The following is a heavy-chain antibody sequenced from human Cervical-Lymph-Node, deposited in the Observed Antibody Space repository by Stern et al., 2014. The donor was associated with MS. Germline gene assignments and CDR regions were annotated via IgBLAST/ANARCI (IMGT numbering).Heavy chain of an antibody. Sequence: EVQLVESGGGLIQPGGSVRLSCEASGFTVSTNYMSWVRQDTGKGLEWVSIIFSGGSTDYADSVKARFTLSRDTAKNTETLQMNGLGVEDTAVYYCARDAPLGVRGFYGLDVLGQGTTVTVSS. CDR1: GFTVSTNY. CDR3: ARDAPLGVRGFYGLDV. D-gene: IGHD3-10*01. J-gene: IGHJ6*02. V-gene: IGHV3-53*01. CDR2: IFSGGST.